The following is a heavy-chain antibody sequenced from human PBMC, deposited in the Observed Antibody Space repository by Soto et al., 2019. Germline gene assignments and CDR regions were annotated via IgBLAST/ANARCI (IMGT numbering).Heavy chain of an antibody. J-gene: IGHJ4*02. CDR2: IKSKTDGGTT. Sequence: EVQLVESGGGLVKPGGSLRLSCAASGFTFSNAWMSWVRQAPGKGLEWVGRIKSKTDGGTTDYAAPVKGRFTISRDDSNNTLYLQMNSLKTEDTAVYYCTTVPYSGYDQFLTGWGQGTLVTVSS. CDR1: GFTFSNAW. V-gene: IGHV3-15*01. CDR3: TTVPYSGYDQFLTG. D-gene: IGHD5-12*01.